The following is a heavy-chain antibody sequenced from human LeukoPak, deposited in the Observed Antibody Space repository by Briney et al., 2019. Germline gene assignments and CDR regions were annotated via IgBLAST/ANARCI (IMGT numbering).Heavy chain of an antibody. Sequence: ASVKVSCKASGYRFTDYFMHWVRQAPGQGLEWMGWINPNSGGTKYAQKFQGRVTMTRDTSISTAYMELSRLRSEDTAVYYCARDSGSYYIDYWGQGTLVTVSP. J-gene: IGHJ4*02. V-gene: IGHV1-2*02. CDR2: INPNSGGT. CDR1: GYRFTDYF. CDR3: ARDSGSYYIDY. D-gene: IGHD1-26*01.